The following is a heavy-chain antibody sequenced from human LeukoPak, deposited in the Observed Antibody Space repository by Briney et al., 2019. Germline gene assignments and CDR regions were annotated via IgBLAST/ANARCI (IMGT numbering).Heavy chain of an antibody. CDR1: GFTFSSYG. CDR3: AKDFVGYYDILTGYYKGYYYYGMDV. CDR2: ISYDGSNK. J-gene: IGHJ6*04. V-gene: IGHV3-30*18. D-gene: IGHD3-9*01. Sequence: GGSLRLSCAASGFTFSSYGMHWVRQAPGKGLEWVAVISYDGSNKYYADSVKGRFTISRDNSKNTLYLQMNSLRAEDTAVYYCAKDFVGYYDILTGYYKGYYYYGMDVWGKGATVTVSS.